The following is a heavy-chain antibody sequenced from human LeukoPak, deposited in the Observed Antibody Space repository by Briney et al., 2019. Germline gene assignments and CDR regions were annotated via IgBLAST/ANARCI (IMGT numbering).Heavy chain of an antibody. Sequence: SETLSLTCTVSGGSINNYYWSWIRQPPGKGLEWIGYVYDSGSTNYNPSLKSRVTISIDTSTNQFSLKMTSVTASDTALYYCARHGGSYSFDYRGQGTLVTVSS. CDR3: ARHGGSYSFDY. CDR2: VYDSGST. V-gene: IGHV4-59*08. J-gene: IGHJ4*02. D-gene: IGHD1-26*01. CDR1: GGSINNYY.